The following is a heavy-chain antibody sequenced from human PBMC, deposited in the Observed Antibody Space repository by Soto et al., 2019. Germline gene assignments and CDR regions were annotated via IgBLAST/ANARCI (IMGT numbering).Heavy chain of an antibody. CDR2: IYDGGRT. J-gene: IGHJ4*02. CDR1: GGSISTVDYW. CDR3: ARGPSGDKVDS. V-gene: IGHV4-30-4*01. D-gene: IGHD7-27*01. Sequence: QVQLQESGPGLVKPSQTLSLTCTVSGGSISTVDYWWSWIRQSPDMGLEWIGHIYDGGRTYNNPSLASRVPMPVDTSKSQLSLTLSSVSAADTAVYYCARGPSGDKVDSWGQGTLVTVSS.